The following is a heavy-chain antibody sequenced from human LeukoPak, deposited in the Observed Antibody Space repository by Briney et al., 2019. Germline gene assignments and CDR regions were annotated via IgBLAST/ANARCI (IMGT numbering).Heavy chain of an antibody. Sequence: PSETLSLTCAVYGGSFSGYYWSWIRQPPGKGLEWIGEINHSGSTNYNPSLKSRVTISVDTSKNQFSLKLSSVTAADTAVYYCARGRHYYGSGSYYKKLDYWGQGTLVTVSS. CDR3: ARGRHYYGSGSYYKKLDY. CDR2: INHSGST. J-gene: IGHJ4*02. V-gene: IGHV4-34*01. D-gene: IGHD3-10*01. CDR1: GGSFSGYY.